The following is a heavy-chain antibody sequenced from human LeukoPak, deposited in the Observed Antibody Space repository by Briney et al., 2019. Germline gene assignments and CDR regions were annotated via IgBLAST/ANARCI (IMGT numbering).Heavy chain of an antibody. Sequence: SGPTLVKPTQTLTLTCTFSGFSLSASEVGVAWIRQPPGKGLEWLALIFWDGDKRYSPSLKSRITIPKDSTKNQVVLSMSNMGPLDTATYYCAHSRLELHAFDIWGPGTMVTVSS. CDR2: IFWDGDK. D-gene: IGHD1-7*01. J-gene: IGHJ3*02. CDR1: GFSLSASEVG. V-gene: IGHV2-5*02. CDR3: AHSRLELHAFDI.